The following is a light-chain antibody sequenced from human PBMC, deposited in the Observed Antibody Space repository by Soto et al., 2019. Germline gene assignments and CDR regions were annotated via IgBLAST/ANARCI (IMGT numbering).Light chain of an antibody. CDR2: AAS. CDR1: PSISTY. V-gene: IGKV1-39*01. Sequence: DIQMTQSPSSLSASVGDRVTITCRASPSISTYLNWYHQKPGKAPKLLIYAASSLQSGVPSRFSGSGSGTDFALTISSLQPEDFATYYCQQTYNTPWTFGQGTRLEIK. CDR3: QQTYNTPWT. J-gene: IGKJ5*01.